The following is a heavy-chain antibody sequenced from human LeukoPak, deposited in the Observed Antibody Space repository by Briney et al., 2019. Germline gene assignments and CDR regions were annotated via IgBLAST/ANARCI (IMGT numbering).Heavy chain of an antibody. CDR3: ATDLFYVLRFLEWLSMGFDY. D-gene: IGHD3-3*01. Sequence: PGRSLRLSCAASGFTFSSYAMHWVRQAPGKGLEWVAVISYDGNNKYYADSVKGRFTISRDNSKNTLYLQMNSLRAEDTAVYYCATDLFYVLRFLEWLSMGFDYWGQGTLVTVSS. J-gene: IGHJ4*02. CDR2: ISYDGNNK. V-gene: IGHV3-30-3*01. CDR1: GFTFSSYA.